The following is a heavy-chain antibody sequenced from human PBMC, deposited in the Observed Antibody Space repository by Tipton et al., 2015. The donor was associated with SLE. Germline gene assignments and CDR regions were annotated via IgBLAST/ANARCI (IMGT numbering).Heavy chain of an antibody. Sequence: LRLSCRVSGGSISMDGYYWSWVRQLPGAGLEWLGYIYYRGSTYYNPSLGSRVSISVDTSQNQFSLRLHSVTAADSAVYYCARSLETFDVWGQGTMVTVSS. CDR2: IYYRGST. CDR3: ARSLETFDV. D-gene: IGHD3-3*01. V-gene: IGHV4-31*02. CDR1: GGSISMDGYY. J-gene: IGHJ3*01.